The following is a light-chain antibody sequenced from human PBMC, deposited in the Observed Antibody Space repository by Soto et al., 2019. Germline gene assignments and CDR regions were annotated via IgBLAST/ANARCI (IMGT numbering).Light chain of an antibody. CDR1: QTISSW. V-gene: IGKV1-5*03. CDR2: KAS. CDR3: QQANSFPFT. Sequence: DIQMTQSPSTLSGSVGDRVTITCRASQTISSWLAWYQQKPGKAPKLLIYKASTLKSGVPSRFSGSGSGTDFTLTISSLQPEDFATYYCQQANSFPFTFGQGTRLEI. J-gene: IGKJ5*01.